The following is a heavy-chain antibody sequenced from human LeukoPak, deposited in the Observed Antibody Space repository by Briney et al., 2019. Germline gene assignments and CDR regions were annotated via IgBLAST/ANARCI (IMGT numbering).Heavy chain of an antibody. J-gene: IGHJ5*02. V-gene: IGHV5-51*01. CDR2: IYPGDSDT. D-gene: IGHD3-22*01. CDR1: GYSFTSYW. Sequence: LGESLKISCKGSGYSFTSYWIGWVRQMPGKGLEWKGIIYPGDSDTRYSPSFQGQVTISADKFISTAYLQWSSLKASDTAMYYCARTVRYYDSSGYLSNWFDPWGQGTLVTVSS. CDR3: ARTVRYYDSSGYLSNWFDP.